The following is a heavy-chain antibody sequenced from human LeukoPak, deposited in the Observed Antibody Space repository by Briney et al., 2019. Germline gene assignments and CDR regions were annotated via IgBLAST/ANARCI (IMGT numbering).Heavy chain of an antibody. V-gene: IGHV3-48*03. D-gene: IGHD3-16*01. CDR1: GFTFSSYE. Sequence: GGSLRLSCAASGFTFSSYEMNWVRQAPGKGLEWVSYISSSGSTIYYADSVKGRFTISRDNARNSLYLQMNSLRAEDTAVYYCARDVGECFDYWGQGTLVTVSS. CDR3: ARDVGECFDY. J-gene: IGHJ4*02. CDR2: ISSSGSTI.